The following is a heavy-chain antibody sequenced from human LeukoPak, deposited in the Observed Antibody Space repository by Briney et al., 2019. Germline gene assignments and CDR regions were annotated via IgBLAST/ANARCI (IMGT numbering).Heavy chain of an antibody. CDR3: ASSAFGGGNVGY. CDR2: IYYSGNT. J-gene: IGHJ4*02. D-gene: IGHD3-16*01. CDR1: GGSISSYY. V-gene: IGHV4-59*01. Sequence: SETLSLTCTVSGGSISSYYWSWIRQPPGKGLEWIGYIYYSGNTNYNPSLKSRVTISVDTSKNQFSLKLSSATAADTAVYYCASSAFGGGNVGYWGQGTLVTVSS.